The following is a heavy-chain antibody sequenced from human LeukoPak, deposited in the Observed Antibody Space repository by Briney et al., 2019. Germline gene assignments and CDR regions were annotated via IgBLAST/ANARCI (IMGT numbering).Heavy chain of an antibody. CDR3: ARASSDYDILTGYYAWYYYYGMDV. Sequence: SETLSLTCAVSGGSISSGGYYWSWIRQHPGKGLEWIGYIYYSGSTYYNPSLKSRVTISVDTSKNQFSLKLSSVTAADTAVYYCARASSDYDILTGYYAWYYYYGMDVWGQGTTVTVSS. V-gene: IGHV4-31*11. CDR1: GGSISSGGYY. D-gene: IGHD3-9*01. J-gene: IGHJ6*02. CDR2: IYYSGST.